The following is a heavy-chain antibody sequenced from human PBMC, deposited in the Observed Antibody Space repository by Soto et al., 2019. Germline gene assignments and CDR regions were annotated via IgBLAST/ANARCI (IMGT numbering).Heavy chain of an antibody. J-gene: IGHJ4*02. V-gene: IGHV1-8*01. CDR2: MNPNSGNT. CDR1: GYTFTSYD. Sequence: ASVKVSCKASGYTFTSYDINWVRQATGQGLEWMGWMNPNSGNTGYAQKFQGRVTMTRNTSISTAYMELSSLRSEDTAVYYCESRSCSGGSCYRRGPLDYWGQGSLVIVSS. D-gene: IGHD2-15*01. CDR3: ESRSCSGGSCYRRGPLDY.